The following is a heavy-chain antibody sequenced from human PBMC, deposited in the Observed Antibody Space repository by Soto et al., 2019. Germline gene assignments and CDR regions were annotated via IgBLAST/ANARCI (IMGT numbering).Heavy chain of an antibody. V-gene: IGHV4-34*01. J-gene: IGHJ5*02. CDR3: ARDYYGSGSYYSGRLYWFDP. CDR2: INHSGST. Sequence: SETLSLTCAVYGGSFSGYYWSWIRQPPGKGLEWIGEINHSGSTNYNPSLKSRVTISVDTSKNQFSLKLSSVTAADTAVYYCARDYYGSGSYYSGRLYWFDPWGQGTLVTVSS. CDR1: GGSFSGYY. D-gene: IGHD3-10*01.